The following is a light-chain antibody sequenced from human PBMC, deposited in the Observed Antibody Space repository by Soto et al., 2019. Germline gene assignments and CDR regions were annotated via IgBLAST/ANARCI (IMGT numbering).Light chain of an antibody. CDR1: SSDVGGYNY. CDR3: SSYTSSSTLYV. CDR2: EVN. Sequence: QSALTQPASVSGSPGQSITISCTGTSSDVGGYNYVSWYQHHPGKAPKLMIYEVNNRPSGVSNRFSGSKSGNTASLTISGLQAEDEADYYCSSYTSSSTLYVFGTGTKLTVL. J-gene: IGLJ1*01. V-gene: IGLV2-14*01.